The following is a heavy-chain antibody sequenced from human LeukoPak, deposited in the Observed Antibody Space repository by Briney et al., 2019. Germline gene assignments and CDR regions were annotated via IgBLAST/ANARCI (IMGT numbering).Heavy chain of an antibody. CDR1: VGTFSSYA. CDR2: IIPIFGTS. D-gene: IGHD1-26*01. CDR3: ARDQSEYGGIFVY. J-gene: IGHJ4*02. Sequence: ASVTDTCQASVGTFSSYAISSVRPATGHGLDWMGGIIPIFGTSSQAQKFQGRVTITADKSTSTAYMELSSLRSEDTAVYYCARDQSEYGGIFVYWGQGTLVSVS. V-gene: IGHV1-69*06.